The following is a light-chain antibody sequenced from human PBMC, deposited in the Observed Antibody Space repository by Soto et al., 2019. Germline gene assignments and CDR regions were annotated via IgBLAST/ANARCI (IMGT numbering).Light chain of an antibody. Sequence: DIVMTQSPDSLAVSLGERATINCKSSQSVLYSSNNKNYLAWYQQKPGQPPKALIYWASTRESGVPDRFSGSGSGTDFTLTISSLQAEDVAVYYYQQYYTTPWTFGQGTKVEIK. J-gene: IGKJ1*01. CDR2: WAS. CDR1: QSVLYSSNNKNY. CDR3: QQYYTTPWT. V-gene: IGKV4-1*01.